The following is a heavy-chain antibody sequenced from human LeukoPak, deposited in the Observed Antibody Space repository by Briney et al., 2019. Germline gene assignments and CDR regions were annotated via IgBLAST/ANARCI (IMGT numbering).Heavy chain of an antibody. J-gene: IGHJ6*03. CDR3: ARDPSSGWYGYYYYYMDV. CDR2: ISAYNGNT. CDR1: GYTFPSYD. D-gene: IGHD6-19*01. Sequence: ASAKVSCQASGYTFPSYDISWVRQAPAQGLEWMGWISAYNGNTNDAQKLPGRVTMTTDASTSTAYMELRSLRSDDTAVYYCARDPSSGWYGYYYYYMDVWGKGTTVTVSS. V-gene: IGHV1-18*01.